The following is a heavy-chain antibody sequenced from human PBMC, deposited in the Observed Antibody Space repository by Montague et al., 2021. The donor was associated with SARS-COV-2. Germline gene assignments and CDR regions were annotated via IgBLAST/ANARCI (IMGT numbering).Heavy chain of an antibody. D-gene: IGHD4-17*01. CDR3: ARHRNYGDHSLDNWFHP. V-gene: IGHV4-39*01. CDR2: IYNSGTT. Sequence: SETLSLTCTVSGDSTSCPNCYWGWIRQPPGKGLDWIGTIYNSGTTYYNPSLKSRLTISIDTSKNQFSLKLSSVTAADTAVYYYARHRNYGDHSLDNWFHPWGQGTLVTVSS. CDR1: GDSTSCPNCY. J-gene: IGHJ5*02.